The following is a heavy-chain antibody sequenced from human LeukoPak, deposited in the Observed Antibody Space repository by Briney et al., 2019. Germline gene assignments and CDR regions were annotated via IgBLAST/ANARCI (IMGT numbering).Heavy chain of an antibody. CDR1: GYTFTSNY. V-gene: IGHV1-46*01. D-gene: IGHD6-19*01. CDR2: INPSGGST. CDR3: ARDVGSSGWADY. Sequence: ASVKVSCKAFGYTFTSNYMHWVRQAPGQGLEWMGIINPSGGSTSYAQKFQGRVTMTRDMSTSTVYMELSSLRSEDTAVYYCARDVGSSGWADYWGQGTLVTVSS. J-gene: IGHJ4*02.